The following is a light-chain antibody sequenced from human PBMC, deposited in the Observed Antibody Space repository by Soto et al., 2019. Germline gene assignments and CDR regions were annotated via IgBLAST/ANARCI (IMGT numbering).Light chain of an antibody. CDR2: DAS. CDR3: QQRSNWPLT. Sequence: EIVLTQSPATLSLSPGERATLSCRASQSVGTDLAWYQQKPGQVPRLLIHDASNRATGIPARFSGSGSGTDFTLTISSLEPEDFAVYYCQQRSNWPLTFGGGTKVEIK. J-gene: IGKJ4*01. V-gene: IGKV3-11*01. CDR1: QSVGTD.